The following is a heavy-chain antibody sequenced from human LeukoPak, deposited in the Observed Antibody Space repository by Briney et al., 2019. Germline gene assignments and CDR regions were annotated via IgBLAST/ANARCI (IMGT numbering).Heavy chain of an antibody. CDR3: ARDAPVTDY. Sequence: GGSLRLSCAASGFTFSSYEMNWVRQAPGKGLEWVSYISSSGSTIYYADSVKGRFTFSRDNAKNSLYLQMNSLRAEDTAVYYCARDAPVTDYWGQGTLVTVSS. CDR1: GFTFSSYE. J-gene: IGHJ4*02. D-gene: IGHD4-17*01. V-gene: IGHV3-48*03. CDR2: ISSSGSTI.